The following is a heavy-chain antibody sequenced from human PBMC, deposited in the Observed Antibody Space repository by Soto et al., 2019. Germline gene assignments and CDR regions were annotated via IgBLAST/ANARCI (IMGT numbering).Heavy chain of an antibody. CDR1: GYTFTSYG. CDR3: ARDTGTGRYFDWLLIDY. D-gene: IGHD3-9*01. CDR2: ISAYNGNT. V-gene: IGHV1-18*01. Sequence: QVPLVQSGAEVKKPGASVKVSCKASGYTFTSYGISWVRQAPGQGLEWMGWISAYNGNTNYAQKLQGRVTMTTDTSTSTAYMELRSLRSDDTAVYYCARDTGTGRYFDWLLIDYWGQGTLVTVSS. J-gene: IGHJ4*02.